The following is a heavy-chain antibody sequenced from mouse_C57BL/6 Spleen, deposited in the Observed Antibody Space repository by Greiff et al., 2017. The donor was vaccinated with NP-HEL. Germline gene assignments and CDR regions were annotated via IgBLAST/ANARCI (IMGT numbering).Heavy chain of an antibody. J-gene: IGHJ2*01. Sequence: QVQLKESGAELVRPGASVKLSCKASGYTFTDYYINWVKQRPGQGLEWIARIYPGSGNTYYNEKFKGKATLTAEKSSSTAYMQLSSLTSEDSAVYFWARDYYGSSYGFDYWGQGTTLTVSS. CDR2: IYPGSGNT. V-gene: IGHV1-76*01. D-gene: IGHD1-1*01. CDR3: ARDYYGSSYGFDY. CDR1: GYTFTDYY.